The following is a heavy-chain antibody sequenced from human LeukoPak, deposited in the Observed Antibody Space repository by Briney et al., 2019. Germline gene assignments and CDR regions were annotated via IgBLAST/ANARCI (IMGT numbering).Heavy chain of an antibody. D-gene: IGHD3-3*01. V-gene: IGHV3-30-3*01. CDR2: ISYDGSNK. J-gene: IGHJ6*02. CDR3: ATHVFRFLEWLTPQEDYYGMDV. Sequence: GGSLRLSCAASGFTFSSYAMHWVRQAPGKGLEWVAVISYDGSNKYYADSVKGRFTISRDNSKNTLYLQMNSLRAEDTAVYYCATHVFRFLEWLTPQEDYYGMDVWGQGTTVTVSS. CDR1: GFTFSSYA.